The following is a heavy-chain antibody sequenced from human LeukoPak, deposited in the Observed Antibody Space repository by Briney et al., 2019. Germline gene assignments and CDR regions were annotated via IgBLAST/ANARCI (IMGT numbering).Heavy chain of an antibody. J-gene: IGHJ6*03. V-gene: IGHV3-38-3*01. D-gene: IGHD5-12*01. CDR1: GFTVSSNE. CDR2: ISGGST. Sequence: GGSLRLSCAASGFTVSSNEMSWVRQAPGKGLEWVSFISGGSTYFTDSRKGRFTTSRDNAKNSLYLQMNSLRAEDTAVYYCARVSYSGYDNYYYYYMDVWGKGTTVTISS. CDR3: ARVSYSGYDNYYYYYMDV.